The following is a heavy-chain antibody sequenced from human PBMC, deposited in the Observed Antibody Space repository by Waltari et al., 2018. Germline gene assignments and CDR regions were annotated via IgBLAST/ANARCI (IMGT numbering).Heavy chain of an antibody. CDR1: GFNFKHYV. V-gene: IGHV3-23*01. CDR2: SRATGGAT. D-gene: IGHD3-22*01. CDR3: VKFMESSVWIDQ. J-gene: IGHJ5*02. Sequence: EVQLLESGGGLVQPGGSLSLSCVASGFNFKHYVMGWVRQAPGKGLQWVSASRATGGATLYGDSVKGRFTISRDNSKNTLFLQVRSLRDEDTGNYYCVKFMESSVWIDQWGQGTLVTVS.